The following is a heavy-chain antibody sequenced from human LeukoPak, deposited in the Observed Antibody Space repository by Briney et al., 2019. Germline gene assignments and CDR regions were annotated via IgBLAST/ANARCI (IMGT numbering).Heavy chain of an antibody. V-gene: IGHV3-49*04. CDR2: IRSKAYGGTT. J-gene: IGHJ4*02. CDR1: GFTFSSYS. CDR3: TRAKEYCSSTSCLNESFDY. D-gene: IGHD2-2*01. Sequence: GGSLRLSCAGSGFTFSSYSMNWVRQAPGKGLEWVGFIRSKAYGGTTEYAASVKGRFTISRDDSESIAYLQMNSLKTEDTAVYDCTRAKEYCSSTSCLNESFDYWGQGTLVTVSS.